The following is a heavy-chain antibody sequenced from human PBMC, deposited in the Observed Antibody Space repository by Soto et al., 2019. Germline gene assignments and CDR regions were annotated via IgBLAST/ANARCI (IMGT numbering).Heavy chain of an antibody. Sequence: QVQLVQSGAEVKKVGASVKVSCKASGYTFTGYYMHWVRQAPGQGLEWMGWINPNGGGTNYAQQFQGWVTMTRDTSXSXXYMELSRLRSDDTAVYYCARGRRDISGYYGYYFDYWGQGTLVTVSS. CDR2: INPNGGGT. V-gene: IGHV1-2*04. CDR3: ARGRRDISGYYGYYFDY. D-gene: IGHD3-22*01. J-gene: IGHJ4*02. CDR1: GYTFTGYY.